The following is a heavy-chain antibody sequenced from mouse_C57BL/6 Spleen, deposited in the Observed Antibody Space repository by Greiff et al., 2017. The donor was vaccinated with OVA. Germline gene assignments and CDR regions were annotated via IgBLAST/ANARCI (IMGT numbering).Heavy chain of an antibody. CDR3: TRAFYYYGSSYWYFDV. Sequence: EVKLVESGEGLVKPGGSLKLSCAASGFTFSSYAMSWVRQTPEKRLEWVAYISSGGDYIYYADTVKGRFTISRDNARNTLYLQMSSLKSEDTAMYYCTRAFYYYGSSYWYFDVWGTGTTVTVSS. V-gene: IGHV5-9-1*02. CDR2: ISSGGDYI. CDR1: GFTFSSYA. D-gene: IGHD1-1*01. J-gene: IGHJ1*03.